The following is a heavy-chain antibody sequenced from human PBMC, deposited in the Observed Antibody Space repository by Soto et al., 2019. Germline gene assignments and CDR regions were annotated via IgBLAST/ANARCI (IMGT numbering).Heavy chain of an antibody. CDR1: GYSFTSYW. V-gene: IGHV5-10-1*01. D-gene: IGHD3-9*01. CDR3: AREAYYDILTGTSQYYYYGMDV. CDR2: IDPSDSYT. J-gene: IGHJ6*02. Sequence: GESLKISCKGSGYSFTSYWISWVRQMPGKGLEWMGRIDPSDSYTNYSPSFQGHVTISADKSISTAYLLWSSLKASDTAMYYCAREAYYDILTGTSQYYYYGMDVWGQGTTVTVSS.